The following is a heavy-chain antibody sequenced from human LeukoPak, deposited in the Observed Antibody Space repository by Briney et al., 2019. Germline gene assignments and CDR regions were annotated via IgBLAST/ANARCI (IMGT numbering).Heavy chain of an antibody. CDR1: GGSFSGYY. CDR3: ARRPAYSGYDIGYYYYMDV. Sequence: SETLSLTCAVYGGSFSGYYWSRIRQPPGKGLEWIGEINHSGSTNYNPSLKSRVTISVDTSKNQFSLRLSSVTAADTAVYYCARRPAYSGYDIGYYYYMDVWGKGTTVTVSS. J-gene: IGHJ6*03. D-gene: IGHD5-12*01. CDR2: INHSGST. V-gene: IGHV4-34*01.